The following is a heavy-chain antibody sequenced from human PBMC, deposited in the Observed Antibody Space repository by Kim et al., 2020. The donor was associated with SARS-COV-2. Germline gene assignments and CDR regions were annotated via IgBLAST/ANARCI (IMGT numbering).Heavy chain of an antibody. CDR2: ISGSRGAT. CDR3: ARGHLDY. CDR1: GFTVSTID. J-gene: IGHJ4*02. V-gene: IGHV3-48*02. Sequence: GGSLRLSCAAAGFTVSTIDMNWVRQAPGKGLEWISYISGSRGATYYADSVMGRFTISRDSAKNALYFQMISLRNEDTSVYYCARGHLDYWGQGALVAVSS.